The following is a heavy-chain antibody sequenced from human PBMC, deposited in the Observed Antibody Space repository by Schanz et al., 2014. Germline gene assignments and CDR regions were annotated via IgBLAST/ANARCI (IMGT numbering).Heavy chain of an antibody. CDR3: ARDTTWRLDL. J-gene: IGHJ2*01. Sequence: EVQLVESGGGLVKPGGSLRLSCEASEFTFSSYKMNWVRQAPGKGLEWVSSISSSSSYIYYADSVKGRFTISRDRFQNTLYLRMSSLRAEDTAVYYCARDTTWRLDLWGRGTLVTVSS. CDR1: EFTFSSYK. V-gene: IGHV3-21*04. CDR2: ISSSSSYI. D-gene: IGHD1-1*01.